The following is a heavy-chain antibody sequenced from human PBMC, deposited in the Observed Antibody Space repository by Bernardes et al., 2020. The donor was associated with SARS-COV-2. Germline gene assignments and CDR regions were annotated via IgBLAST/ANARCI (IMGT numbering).Heavy chain of an antibody. CDR3: ARLREHHHFWSGDLAGWYFDL. CDR1: GFFFNSFA. J-gene: IGHJ2*01. CDR2: SSGNGGRK. V-gene: IGHV3-23*01. D-gene: IGHD3-3*02. Sequence: GGSLRLSCAASGFFFNSFAMSWVRQAPGKGLEWVSVSSGNGGRKDYADSVKGRFTISRDNSENTLYLQMNSLRAGDTAEYYCARLREHHHFWSGDLAGWYFDLWGRGTRVTVSS.